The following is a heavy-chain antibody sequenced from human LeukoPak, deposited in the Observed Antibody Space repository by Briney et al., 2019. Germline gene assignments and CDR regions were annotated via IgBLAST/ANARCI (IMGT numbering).Heavy chain of an antibody. CDR2: INPSGGST. Sequence: ASVKVSCKASGYTFTSYYMHWVRQAPGQGLEWMGIINPSGGSTSYAQKFQGRVTMTRDTSTSTAYMELRSLRSDDTAVYCCARGSPVHPFDPWGQGTLVTVSS. J-gene: IGHJ5*02. V-gene: IGHV1-46*01. CDR1: GYTFTSYY. CDR3: ARGSPVHPFDP.